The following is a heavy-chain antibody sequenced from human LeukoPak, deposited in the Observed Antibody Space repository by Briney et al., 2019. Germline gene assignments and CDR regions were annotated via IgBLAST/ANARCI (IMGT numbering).Heavy chain of an antibody. CDR2: ISSSSGDI. CDR3: ARGRAYCGGDCSDF. V-gene: IGHV3-21*06. Sequence: GGSLRLSCVASGITFRSYSMNWVRQAPGKGLEWVSSISSSSGDIYYADSVKDRFTISRDNAKNSLYLQMDSLRAEDTAVYYCARGRAYCGGDCSDFWGQGTLVTVSS. CDR1: GITFRSYS. D-gene: IGHD2-21*01. J-gene: IGHJ4*02.